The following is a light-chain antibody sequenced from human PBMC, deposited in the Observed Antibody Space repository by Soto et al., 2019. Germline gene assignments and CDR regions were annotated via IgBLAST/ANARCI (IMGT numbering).Light chain of an antibody. Sequence: DIQMTQSPSTLSASVGDRVTITCRASQSIGSWLAWYQQKPGKAPKLLIYKASSLESGVPSRFSGSGSGTEFTLTISSRQPDDFGSYYCQQYGSYSPWTFGQGTKVEIK. CDR3: QQYGSYSPWT. CDR2: KAS. CDR1: QSIGSW. J-gene: IGKJ1*01. V-gene: IGKV1-5*03.